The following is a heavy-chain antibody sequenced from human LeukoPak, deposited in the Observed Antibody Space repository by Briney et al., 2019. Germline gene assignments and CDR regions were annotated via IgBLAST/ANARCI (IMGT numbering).Heavy chain of an antibody. CDR1: GFTFSSYS. J-gene: IGHJ4*02. Sequence: GGSLRLSCAASGFTFSSYSMNWVRQAPGKGLEWVSSISSSSSYIYYADSVKGRFTISRDNAKNSLYLQMNSLRAEDTAVSYCARGSEDYGDYEGVYYWGQGTLVTVSS. CDR3: ARGSEDYGDYEGVYY. V-gene: IGHV3-21*01. D-gene: IGHD4-17*01. CDR2: ISSSSSYI.